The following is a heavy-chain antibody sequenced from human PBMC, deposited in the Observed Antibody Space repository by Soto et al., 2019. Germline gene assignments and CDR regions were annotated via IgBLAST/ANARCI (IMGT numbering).Heavy chain of an antibody. Sequence: ASVKVSCKASGYTFTNYYIHWVRQAPGQGLEWMGMTNPGGGGATYAQKYAQKFQGRVTMTRDTSTSTVYMELSSLRSEDTAMYCCARGGGIFGVADYYGMDVWGQGTTVTVSS. CDR2: TNPGGGGA. D-gene: IGHD3-3*01. V-gene: IGHV1-46*01. CDR1: GYTFTNYY. CDR3: ARGGGIFGVADYYGMDV. J-gene: IGHJ6*02.